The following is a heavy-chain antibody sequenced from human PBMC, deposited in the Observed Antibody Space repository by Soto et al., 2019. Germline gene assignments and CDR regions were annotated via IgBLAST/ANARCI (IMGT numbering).Heavy chain of an antibody. D-gene: IGHD2-15*01. V-gene: IGHV3-64*01. CDR3: ARVLAAGGNADY. Sequence: GGSLRLSCAASGFTFSSYAMHWVRQAPGKGLEYVSAISSNGGSTYYANSVKGRFTISRDNSKNTLYLQMGSLRAEDMAVYYCARVLAAGGNADYWGQGTLVTVSS. CDR2: ISSNGGST. J-gene: IGHJ4*02. CDR1: GFTFSSYA.